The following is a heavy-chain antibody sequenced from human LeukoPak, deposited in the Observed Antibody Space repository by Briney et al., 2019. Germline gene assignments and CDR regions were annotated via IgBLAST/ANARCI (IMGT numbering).Heavy chain of an antibody. CDR1: GFTFTTAW. CDR2: IKAKGYGETT. Sequence: GRSLRLSCAASGFTFTTAWMSWVRQAPGKGLDWVGRIKAKGYGETTDYAAPVTGRFSISRDDSTNSMYLQMNRPTHELTTLFYCAIDDYFAGSGPSGADYFDYWAQGTLVTVSS. J-gene: IGHJ4*02. D-gene: IGHD5-12*01. V-gene: IGHV3-15*01. CDR3: AIDDYFAGSGPSGADYFDY.